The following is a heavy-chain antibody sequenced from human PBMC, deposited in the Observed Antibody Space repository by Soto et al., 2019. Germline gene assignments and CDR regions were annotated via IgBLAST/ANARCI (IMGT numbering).Heavy chain of an antibody. CDR2: TFSGGNT. CDR1: GFTFSSFA. D-gene: IGHD3-22*01. Sequence: EVQVLESGGGLVQPGGSLRLSCAASGFTFSSFAMTWVRQAPGKGLEWVSTFSGGNTYYADSVKGRFTISRDNSKNTLYLQMTSLSADDTAAYYCAKGPHSSAWHYFDYWDQGSLVTVSS. V-gene: IGHV3-23*01. CDR3: AKGPHSSAWHYFDY. J-gene: IGHJ4*02.